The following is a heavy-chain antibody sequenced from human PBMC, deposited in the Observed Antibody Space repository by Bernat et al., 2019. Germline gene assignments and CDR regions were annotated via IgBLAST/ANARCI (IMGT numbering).Heavy chain of an antibody. D-gene: IGHD2-2*01. CDR3: AKGGVVVVPAAPDY. CDR2: ISYDGSNK. J-gene: IGHJ4*02. CDR1: GFTFSSYG. V-gene: IGHV3-30*18. Sequence: QAQLEESGGGVVQPGRSLRISCAASGFTFSSYGMHWVRQAPGKGLEWVAFISYDGSNKYYADSVKGRFTISRDNSKNTLYLQMNSLRAEDTAVYYCAKGGVVVVPAAPDYWGQGTLVTVSS.